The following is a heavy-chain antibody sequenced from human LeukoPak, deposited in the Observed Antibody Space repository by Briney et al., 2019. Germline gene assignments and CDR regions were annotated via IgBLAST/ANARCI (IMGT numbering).Heavy chain of an antibody. V-gene: IGHV3-30*02. CDR1: GFTFSSYA. CDR3: AKVLPGDSSGYYFNYYYYMDV. J-gene: IGHJ6*03. D-gene: IGHD3-22*01. Sequence: GGSLRLSCAASGFTFSSYAMSWVRQAPGKGLEWVAFIRYDGSNKYYADSVKGRFTISRDNSKNTLYLQMNSLRAEDTAVYYCAKVLPGDSSGYYFNYYYYMDVWGKGTTVTVSS. CDR2: IRYDGSNK.